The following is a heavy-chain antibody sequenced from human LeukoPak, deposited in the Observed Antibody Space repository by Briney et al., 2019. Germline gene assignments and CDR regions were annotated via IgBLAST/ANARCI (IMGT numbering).Heavy chain of an antibody. V-gene: IGHV3-23*01. D-gene: IGHD3-10*01. J-gene: IGHJ4*02. CDR2: ISGSGGST. CDR3: AKDRVPVRFGESYSFDY. Sequence: GGSLRLSCAASGFTFSSYAMSWVRQAPGKGLEWVSAISGSGGSTYYADSVKGRFTISRDNSKNTLYLQMNSLRAEDTAVYYCAKDRVPVRFGESYSFDYWGQGTLVTVSS. CDR1: GFTFSSYA.